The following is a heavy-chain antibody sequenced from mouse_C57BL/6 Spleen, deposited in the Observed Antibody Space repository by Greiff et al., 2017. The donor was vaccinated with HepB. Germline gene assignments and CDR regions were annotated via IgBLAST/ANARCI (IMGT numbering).Heavy chain of an antibody. CDR2: IDPEDGET. D-gene: IGHD2-5*01. CDR3: ARHYSNYQRYFDV. J-gene: IGHJ1*03. Sequence: VQLQQSGAELVKPGASVKLSCTASGFNIKDYYMHWVKQRTEQGLEWIGRIDPEDGETKYAPKFQGEGIITADTTSNTAYLQLSSLTSEDTAVDYCARHYSNYQRYFDVWGTGTTVTVSS. V-gene: IGHV14-2*01. CDR1: GFNIKDYY.